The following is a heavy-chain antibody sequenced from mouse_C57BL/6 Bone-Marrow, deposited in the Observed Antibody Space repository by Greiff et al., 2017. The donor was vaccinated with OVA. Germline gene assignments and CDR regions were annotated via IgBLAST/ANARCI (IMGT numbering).Heavy chain of an antibody. Sequence: VQLQQSGPELVKPGASVKISCKASGYTFTDYYMNWVKQRHGKSLEWIGDINPNNGGTSYNQKFKGKATLTVDKSSSTAYMELRSLTSEDSAVYYCARRENWDPIDYGGQGTTLTVSS. CDR3: ARRENWDPIDY. V-gene: IGHV1-26*01. D-gene: IGHD4-1*01. J-gene: IGHJ2*01. CDR1: GYTFTDYY. CDR2: INPNNGGT.